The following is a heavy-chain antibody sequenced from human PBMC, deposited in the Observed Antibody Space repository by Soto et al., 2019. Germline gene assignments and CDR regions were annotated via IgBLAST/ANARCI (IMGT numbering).Heavy chain of an antibody. D-gene: IGHD3-10*01. Sequence: GGSLRLSCVASGLTFSSAAMSWVRQAPGKGLEWVSAISGSGSTTFYADPGKGRFTISRDNSKKTLYLQMNSLRVEDAAVYYCAKAYASGTYKAIYYYYYGMDVWGQGTTVTGSS. V-gene: IGHV3-23*01. CDR3: AKAYASGTYKAIYYYYYGMDV. J-gene: IGHJ6*02. CDR2: ISGSGSTT. CDR1: GLTFSSAA.